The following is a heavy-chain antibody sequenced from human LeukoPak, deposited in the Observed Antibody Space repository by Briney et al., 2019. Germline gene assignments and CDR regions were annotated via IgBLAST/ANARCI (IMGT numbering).Heavy chain of an antibody. Sequence: PGGSLRLSCAASGFIFSSYAMHWVRQAPGKGLEWVAVISYDGSNKYYADSVKGRFTISRDNSKNTLYLQMNSLRAEDTAVYYCARGAYYYDSSGYNDYWGQGTLVTVSS. CDR3: ARGAYYYDSSGYNDY. J-gene: IGHJ4*02. CDR2: ISYDGSNK. D-gene: IGHD3-22*01. CDR1: GFIFSSYA. V-gene: IGHV3-30*04.